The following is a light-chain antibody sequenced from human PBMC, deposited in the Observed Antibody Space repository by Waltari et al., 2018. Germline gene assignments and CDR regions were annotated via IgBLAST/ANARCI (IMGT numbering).Light chain of an antibody. CDR2: AAT. V-gene: IGKV1-39*01. CDR1: QCISDY. CDR3: QQNYRTPPT. J-gene: IGKJ1*01. Sequence: DIQVIQSPSSLSASVGDRVTLTCRASQCISDYLNWFQVKPGRAPNLLIYAATGLQSGVPSRFNGSGSGAHFTLTISRLRPEDSASYFCQQNYRTPPTFGQGTKVEI.